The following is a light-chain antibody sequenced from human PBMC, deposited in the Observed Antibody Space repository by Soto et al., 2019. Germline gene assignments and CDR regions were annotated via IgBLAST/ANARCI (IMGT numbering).Light chain of an antibody. Sequence: QSALTQPPSASGSPGQSVTIPCTGSPGATSGHKYVAWYQHHPGEVPKLLIYEDSKRPSGVPDRFSASRAGNTASLTVSGLQSDDEALYYCSSYIDMDNSVTFGGGTQLTVL. CDR1: PGATSGHKY. J-gene: IGLJ2*01. CDR3: SSYIDMDNSVT. V-gene: IGLV2-8*01. CDR2: EDS.